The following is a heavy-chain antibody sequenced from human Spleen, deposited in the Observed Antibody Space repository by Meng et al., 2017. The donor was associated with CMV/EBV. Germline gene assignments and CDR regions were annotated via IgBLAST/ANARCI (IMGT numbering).Heavy chain of an antibody. CDR2: ITASGGST. CDR3: AKAFSASWYREYYDS. Sequence: GESLKISCAASEFTFSNSAMSWVRQAPGRGLAWVSAITASGGSTYYADSVKGRFTVSRDNSKNTLYLQMHSVRAEDTAVYYCAKAFSASWYREYYDSWGQGTLVTVSS. CDR1: EFTFSNSA. D-gene: IGHD6-13*01. V-gene: IGHV3-23*01. J-gene: IGHJ4*02.